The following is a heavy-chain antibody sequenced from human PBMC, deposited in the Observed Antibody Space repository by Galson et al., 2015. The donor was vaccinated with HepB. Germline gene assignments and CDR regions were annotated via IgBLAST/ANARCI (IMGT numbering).Heavy chain of an antibody. J-gene: IGHJ4*02. CDR1: GFTXSXYA. CDR3: AKEGXIVGTAAFDY. CDR2: ISGSGGST. Sequence: SLRLSXXXSGFTXSXYAXXXVRQAPGKGLEWVSGISGSGGSTYYADPVKGRFTISRDNSKNTLYLQMNSLRAEDTAVYYCAKEGXIVGTAAFDYWGQGTLXXVSS. V-gene: IGHV3-23*01. D-gene: IGHD1-26*01.